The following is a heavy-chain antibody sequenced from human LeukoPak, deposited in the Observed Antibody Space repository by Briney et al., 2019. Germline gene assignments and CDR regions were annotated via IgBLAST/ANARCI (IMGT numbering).Heavy chain of an antibody. CDR1: GFTFSNYN. V-gene: IGHV3-21*01. Sequence: GGSLRLSCAASGFTFSNYNMNWVRQAPGKGLEWVSSITSSSTYIYYADSVKGRFTISRDNAKNSLYLQMNSLRAEDTAVYYCARDYDGGYMDVWGKGTTVTVSS. J-gene: IGHJ6*03. D-gene: IGHD3-3*01. CDR2: ITSSSTYI. CDR3: ARDYDGGYMDV.